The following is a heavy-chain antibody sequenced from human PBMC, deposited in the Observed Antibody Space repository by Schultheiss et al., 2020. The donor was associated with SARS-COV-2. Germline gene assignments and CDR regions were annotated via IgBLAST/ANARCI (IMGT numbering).Heavy chain of an antibody. CDR3: ARGGFGGSYSPSYFDY. CDR1: GFTFSNYA. V-gene: IGHV3-33*08. D-gene: IGHD1-26*01. CDR2: IWYDGSNK. J-gene: IGHJ4*02. Sequence: GGSLRLSCAASGFTFSNYAMSWVRQAPGKGLEWVAVIWYDGSNKYYADSVKGRFTISRDNSKNTLYLQMSSLRAEDTAVYYCARGGFGGSYSPSYFDYWGQGTLVTVSS.